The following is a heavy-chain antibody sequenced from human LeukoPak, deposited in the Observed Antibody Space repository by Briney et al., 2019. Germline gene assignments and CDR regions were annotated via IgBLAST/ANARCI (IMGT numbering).Heavy chain of an antibody. J-gene: IGHJ4*02. CDR2: IYYSGST. CDR1: GGSISSGGYY. CDR3: ERSVRDTYCSSTSCPLLFDY. Sequence: SQTLSLTCTVSGGSISSGGYYWSWIRQHPGKGLEWIGYIYYSGSTYYNPSLKSRVTISVDTSKNQFSLKLSSVTAADTAVYYCERSVRDTYCSSTSCPLLFDYWGQGTLVTVSS. D-gene: IGHD2-2*01. V-gene: IGHV4-31*03.